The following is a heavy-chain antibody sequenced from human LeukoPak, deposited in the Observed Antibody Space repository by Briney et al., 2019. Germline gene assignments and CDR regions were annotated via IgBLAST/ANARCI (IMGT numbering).Heavy chain of an antibody. V-gene: IGHV5-51*01. D-gene: IGHD6-13*01. Sequence: GESLKISCKGSGYRFTSYWIGWVRQMPGKGLGWMGIIYLSDSDARYSPSFQGQVTISADKSISTAYLQWSSLKASDTAMYYCARLDGSSWLRYFDYWGQGTLVTVSS. CDR3: ARLDGSSWLRYFDY. CDR2: IYLSDSDA. J-gene: IGHJ4*02. CDR1: GYRFTSYW.